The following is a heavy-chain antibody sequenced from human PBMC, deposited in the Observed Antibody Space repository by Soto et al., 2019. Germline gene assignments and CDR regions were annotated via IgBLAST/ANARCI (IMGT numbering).Heavy chain of an antibody. D-gene: IGHD2-15*01. CDR3: ARGGRMRYYYGMDV. Sequence: QVQLQQWGAGLLKPSETLSLTCAVYGGSFSGYYWSWIRQPPGKGLEWIGEINHSGSTNYNPSLKRRVNISVDTSKNQFSLKLSSVTAADTAVYYCARGGRMRYYYGMDVWGQGTTVTVSS. V-gene: IGHV4-34*01. CDR2: INHSGST. J-gene: IGHJ6*02. CDR1: GGSFSGYY.